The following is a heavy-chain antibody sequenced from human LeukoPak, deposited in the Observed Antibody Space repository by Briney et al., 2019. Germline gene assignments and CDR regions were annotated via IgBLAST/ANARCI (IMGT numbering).Heavy chain of an antibody. CDR2: IYPGDSDT. J-gene: IGHJ5*02. CDR1: RYSFTSYW. V-gene: IGHV5-51*01. D-gene: IGHD3-10*01. CDR3: AIRGITMVRGVPNETFDH. Sequence: GESLKISCKGSRYSFTSYWIGWVRQMPGKGLEWMGIIYPGDSDTRYSPSFQCQVTISADKSISTAYLQWSSLKATDTAMYYCAIRGITMVRGVPNETFDHWGQGTLVIVSS.